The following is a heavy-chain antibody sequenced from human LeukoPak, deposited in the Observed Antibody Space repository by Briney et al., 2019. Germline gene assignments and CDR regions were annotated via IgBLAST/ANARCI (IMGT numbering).Heavy chain of an antibody. CDR2: ISYDGSNK. Sequence: GGSLRLSCTASGFTFGDYAMSWVRQAPGKGLEWVAVISYDGSNKYYADSVKGRFTISRDNSKNTLYLQMNSLRAEDTAVYYCAREDYSNRLAYSYYGMDVWGQGTTVTVSS. V-gene: IGHV3-30-3*01. CDR3: AREDYSNRLAYSYYGMDV. J-gene: IGHJ6*02. CDR1: GFTFGDYA. D-gene: IGHD4-11*01.